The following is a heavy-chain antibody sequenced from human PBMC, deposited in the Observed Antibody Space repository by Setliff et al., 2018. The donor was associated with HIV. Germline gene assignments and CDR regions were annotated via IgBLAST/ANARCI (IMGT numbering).Heavy chain of an antibody. V-gene: IGHV4-34*01. J-gene: IGHJ4*02. CDR2: INHSGST. CDR3: ARGLVSVGITEAGYYFDF. Sequence: SETLSLTCAVYGGSFSDYYWSWIRQPPGKGLEWIGEINHSGSTNYNPSLKSRVTISVDTPKNQFSLKLSSVTAADTAVYYCARGLVSVGITEAGYYFDFWGQGTLVTV. D-gene: IGHD6-13*01. CDR1: GGSFSDYY.